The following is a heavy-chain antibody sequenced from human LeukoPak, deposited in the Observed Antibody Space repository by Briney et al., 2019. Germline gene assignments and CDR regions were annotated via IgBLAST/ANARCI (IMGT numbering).Heavy chain of an antibody. CDR2: ISAYNGNT. D-gene: IGHD6-19*01. V-gene: IGHV1-18*01. Sequence: ASVKVSCKASGYTFTSYGISWVRQAPGQGLEWMGWISAYNGNTNYAQKLQGRVTMTTDTSTSTAYMELRSLRSDDTAVYYCARVGGSGWQGDWFDPWGQGTLVTVSS. CDR3: ARVGGSGWQGDWFDP. CDR1: GYTFTSYG. J-gene: IGHJ5*02.